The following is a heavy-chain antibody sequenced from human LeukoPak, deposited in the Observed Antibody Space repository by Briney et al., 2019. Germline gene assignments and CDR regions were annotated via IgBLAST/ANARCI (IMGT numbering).Heavy chain of an antibody. V-gene: IGHV4-39*07. CDR1: GGSISSTSYY. CDR2: IYYSGST. CDR3: ARGKSQQLVFDY. D-gene: IGHD6-13*01. J-gene: IGHJ4*02. Sequence: NSSETLSLTCTVSGGSISSTSYYWGWIRQPPGKGLEWMGSIYYSGSTYYNPSLKSRLTISVDTSKNQFSLKLSSVTAADTAVYYCARGKSQQLVFDYWGQGTLVTVSS.